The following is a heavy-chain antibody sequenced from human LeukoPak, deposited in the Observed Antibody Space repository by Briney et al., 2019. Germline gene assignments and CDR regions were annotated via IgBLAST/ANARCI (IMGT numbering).Heavy chain of an antibody. CDR3: ARMRGPGIAAAGRDY. J-gene: IGHJ4*02. D-gene: IGHD6-13*01. Sequence: ASVKASCKASGYSFTDYTLHWVRQAPGQSLEWMGWINLGTGSTKYSQKVQDRVTMTWDTSATTAYMEVTSLKSEDTAVYYCARMRGPGIAAAGRDYWGQGTLVTVSS. CDR2: INLGTGST. V-gene: IGHV1-3*01. CDR1: GYSFTDYT.